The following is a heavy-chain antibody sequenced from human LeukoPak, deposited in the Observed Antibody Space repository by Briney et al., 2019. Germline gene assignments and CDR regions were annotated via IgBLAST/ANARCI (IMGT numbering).Heavy chain of an antibody. J-gene: IGHJ3*02. D-gene: IGHD1-14*01. Sequence: SETLSLTCTVSGGSLSSYYWSWIRQPPGKGLEWIGYIYYSGSTNYNPSLKSRVTISVDTSKNQFSLKLSSVTAADTAVYYCAKHGSDAFDIWGQGTMVTVSS. CDR2: IYYSGST. CDR1: GGSLSSYY. CDR3: AKHGSDAFDI. V-gene: IGHV4-59*01.